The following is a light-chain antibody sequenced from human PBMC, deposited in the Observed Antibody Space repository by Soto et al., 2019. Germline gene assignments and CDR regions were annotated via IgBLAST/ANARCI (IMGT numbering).Light chain of an antibody. CDR3: QQYNNWPLT. J-gene: IGKJ3*01. CDR2: GPS. Sequence: DTVLTQSPATLSASPGERATLSCRASQSVSSKLAWYLQKPGQAPRLLIYGPSTRATGIPARFSGSGSGTEFTLTIDSLQSEDCAVYYCQQYNNWPLTFGPGTKVDIK. V-gene: IGKV3-15*01. CDR1: QSVSSK.